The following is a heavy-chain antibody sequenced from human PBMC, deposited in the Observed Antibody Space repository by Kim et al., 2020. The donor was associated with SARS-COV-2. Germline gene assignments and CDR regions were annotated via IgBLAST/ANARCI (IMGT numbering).Heavy chain of an antibody. V-gene: IGHV3-30*04. CDR3: ARARSGYYSDWFDP. J-gene: IGHJ5*02. CDR2: ISYDGSNK. CDR1: GFTFSSYA. Sequence: GRSLRLSCAASGFTFSSYAMHWVRQAPGKGLEWVAVISYDGSNKYYADSVKGRFTISRDNSKNTLYLQMNSLRAEDTAVYYCARARSGYYSDWFDPWGQG. D-gene: IGHD3-22*01.